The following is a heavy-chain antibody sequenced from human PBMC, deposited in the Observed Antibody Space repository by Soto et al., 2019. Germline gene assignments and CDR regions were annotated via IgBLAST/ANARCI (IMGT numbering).Heavy chain of an antibody. J-gene: IGHJ4*02. CDR3: ARSGELRGRAFDY. Sequence: QVQLVESGGGVVQPGRSLRLSCAASGFTFSSCGMHWVRQAPGKGLEWVAVIWYDGSNKYYADSVKGRFTISRDNSKNTLYLQINSLRAEDTAVYYCARSGELRGRAFDYWGQGTLVTVSS. CDR2: IWYDGSNK. D-gene: IGHD1-7*01. V-gene: IGHV3-33*01. CDR1: GFTFSSCG.